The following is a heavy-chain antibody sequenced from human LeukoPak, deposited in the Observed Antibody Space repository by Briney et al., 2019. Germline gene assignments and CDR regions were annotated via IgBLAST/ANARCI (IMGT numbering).Heavy chain of an antibody. D-gene: IGHD6-19*01. V-gene: IGHV4-38-2*02. CDR2: VFHRGTT. CDR1: GYSINSAFY. CDR3: ARVPTVAGLYFDY. J-gene: IGHJ4*02. Sequence: KASETLSLTCTVSGYSINSAFYWGWIRVPPGKGLEWIGSVFHRGTTYYNSSLKSRANISIDTSKNQFSLKLNSLTAEDTAMYYCARVPTVAGLYFDYWGQGTLVTVSS.